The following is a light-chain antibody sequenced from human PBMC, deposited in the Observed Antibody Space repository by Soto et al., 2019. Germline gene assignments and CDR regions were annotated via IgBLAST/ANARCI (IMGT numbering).Light chain of an antibody. CDR1: QSIGTW. CDR2: GAS. CDR3: QHYNSYSEA. J-gene: IGKJ1*01. V-gene: IGKV1-5*01. Sequence: DIQITQSPSTLSASVGDSVTVTCRASQSIGTWLAWYQQKPGTAPKLLIDGASSLETGVSSRFSGSGSGTEFTLTISSLQPDDFATYYCQHYNSYSEAFGQGTKVDIK.